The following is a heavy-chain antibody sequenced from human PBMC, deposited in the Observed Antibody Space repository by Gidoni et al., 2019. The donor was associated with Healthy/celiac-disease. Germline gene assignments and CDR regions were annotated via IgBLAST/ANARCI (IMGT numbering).Heavy chain of an antibody. Sequence: QVQLVESGGGVVQPGRSLRLSCAASGFTFSSYAMHWVRQAPGKGLEWVAVISYDGSNKYYADSVKGRFTISRDNSKNTLYLQMNSLRAEDTAVYYCARGSIVGAPRLDYWGQGTLVTVSS. J-gene: IGHJ4*02. D-gene: IGHD1-26*01. CDR3: ARGSIVGAPRLDY. CDR1: GFTFSSYA. CDR2: ISYDGSNK. V-gene: IGHV3-30-3*01.